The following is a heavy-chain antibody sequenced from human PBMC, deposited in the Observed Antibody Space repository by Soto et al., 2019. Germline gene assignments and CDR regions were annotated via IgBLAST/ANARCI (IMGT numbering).Heavy chain of an antibody. CDR1: GFTFDDYA. V-gene: IGHV3-9*01. CDR3: AKGRGDSGYYSLFDY. D-gene: IGHD3-22*01. Sequence: SLKISCAASGFTFDDYAMHWVRQPPGKGLEWVSSISWNSGHIGYTDSVKGRFTISRDNAKNSLYLQMNSLRSEDTALYYCAKGRGDSGYYSLFDYWGQGTLVTVSS. J-gene: IGHJ4*02. CDR2: ISWNSGHI.